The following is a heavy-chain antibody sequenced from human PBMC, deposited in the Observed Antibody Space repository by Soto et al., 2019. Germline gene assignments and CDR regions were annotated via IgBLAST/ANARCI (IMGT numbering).Heavy chain of an antibody. CDR1: GGSISSINW. Sequence: QVQLQESGPGLVKPSGTLSLTCAVSGGSISSINWWSWVRQPPGKGLEWIGEIHHRGSINYSPSLSSRLTISLDKSKNQFSLNLSSVTAADTAVYYCARVTESDAFDIWGQGTMVTVSS. CDR3: ARVTESDAFDI. CDR2: IHHRGSI. J-gene: IGHJ3*02. V-gene: IGHV4-4*02.